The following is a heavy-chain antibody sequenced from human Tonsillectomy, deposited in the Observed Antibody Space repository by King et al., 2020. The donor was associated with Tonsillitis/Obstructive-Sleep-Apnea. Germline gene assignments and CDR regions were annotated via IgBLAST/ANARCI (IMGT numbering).Heavy chain of an antibody. J-gene: IGHJ4*02. CDR1: GFTFSSYC. V-gene: IGHV3-30*18. D-gene: IGHD3-16*01. CDR3: AKGGEAFDY. Sequence: VQLVESGGGEFQPGRSLRLSCAVSGFTFSSYCMHWVRQAPGKGLEWGAVISYDGSNKYYPDSVEGRFTISRDNYKNTLYLQMNILRAEDTAVYYCAKGGEAFDYWGQGTLVTVSS. CDR2: ISYDGSNK.